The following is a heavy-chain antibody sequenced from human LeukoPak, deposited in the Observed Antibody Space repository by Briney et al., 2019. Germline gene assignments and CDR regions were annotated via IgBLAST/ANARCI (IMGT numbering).Heavy chain of an antibody. Sequence: GGSLRLSCAASGFTFSSYAMSWVRQAPGKGLEWVAVISYDGSNKYYADSVKGRFTISRDNSKNTLYLQMNSLRAEDTAVYYCARAYDILTGYYSSPPDYWGQGTLVTVSS. J-gene: IGHJ4*02. CDR3: ARAYDILTGYYSSPPDY. V-gene: IGHV3-30-3*01. D-gene: IGHD3-9*01. CDR2: ISYDGSNK. CDR1: GFTFSSYA.